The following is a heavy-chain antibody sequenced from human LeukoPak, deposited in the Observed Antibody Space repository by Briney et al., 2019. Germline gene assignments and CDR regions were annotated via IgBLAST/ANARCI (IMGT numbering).Heavy chain of an antibody. Sequence: SETLSLTCAVYGGSFSGYYWSWIRQPPGKGLEWIGEINHSGSTNYNPSLKSRVTISVDTSKNQFSLKLSSVTAADTAVYYCARGLVVPAVVYYGMDVWGQGTTVTVSS. CDR2: INHSGST. D-gene: IGHD2-2*01. CDR3: ARGLVVPAVVYYGMDV. J-gene: IGHJ6*02. V-gene: IGHV4-34*01. CDR1: GGSFSGYY.